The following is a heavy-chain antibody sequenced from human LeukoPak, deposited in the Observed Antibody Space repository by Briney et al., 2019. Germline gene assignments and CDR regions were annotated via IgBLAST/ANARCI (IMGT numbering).Heavy chain of an antibody. J-gene: IGHJ6*04. D-gene: IGHD3-10*02. CDR3: AELGITMIGGV. CDR2: ISGSGGTT. Sequence: GGSLRLSCAASGFTFSSYGMSWVRQAPGKGLEWVSAISGSGGTTYFADSVKGRFTISRDNSKNTLYLQMNSLRAEDTAVYYCAELGITMIGGVWGKGTTVTISS. V-gene: IGHV3-23*01. CDR1: GFTFSSYG.